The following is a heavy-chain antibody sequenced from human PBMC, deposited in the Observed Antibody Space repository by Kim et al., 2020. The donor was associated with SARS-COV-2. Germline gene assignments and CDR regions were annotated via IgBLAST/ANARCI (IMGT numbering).Heavy chain of an antibody. Sequence: GGSLRLSCAASGLTFSNYAMSWVRQAPGKGLEWVSGISGSGGVTYYADSVKGRITISRDNSKNTLHLQMNSLRGEDTALYYCAKRDDHSNFVDWCFDLWGRGTLVTVSS. V-gene: IGHV3-23*01. J-gene: IGHJ2*01. D-gene: IGHD4-4*01. CDR1: GLTFSNYA. CDR2: ISGSGGVT. CDR3: AKRDDHSNFVDWCFDL.